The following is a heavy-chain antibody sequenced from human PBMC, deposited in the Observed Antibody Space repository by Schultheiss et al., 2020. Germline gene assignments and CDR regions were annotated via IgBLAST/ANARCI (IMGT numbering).Heavy chain of an antibody. J-gene: IGHJ5*02. D-gene: IGHD5-12*01. CDR1: GGSVSSGSHF. CDR3: AFQWLRGNWFDP. CDR2: IYYSGST. V-gene: IGHV4-61*01. Sequence: SETLSLTCTVSGGSVSSGSHFWSWIRQPPGKGLEWIGYIYYSGSTNYNPSLKSRVTISVDTSKNQFSLKLSSVTAADTAVYYCAFQWLRGNWFDPWGQGTLVTSPQ.